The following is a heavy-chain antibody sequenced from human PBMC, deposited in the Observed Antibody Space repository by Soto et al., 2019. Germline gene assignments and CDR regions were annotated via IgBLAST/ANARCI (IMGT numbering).Heavy chain of an antibody. V-gene: IGHV3-48*01. CDR3: ATGYCSGGSCYLHYMDV. CDR1: GFTFSSYS. J-gene: IGHJ6*03. D-gene: IGHD2-15*01. Sequence: PGGSLRLSCAASGFTFSSYSMNWVRQAPGKGLEWVSYISSSSSTIYYADSVKGRFTIPRDNAKNSLYLQMYSLRAEDTAVYYCATGYCSGGSCYLHYMDVWGKGTTVTVSS. CDR2: ISSSSSTI.